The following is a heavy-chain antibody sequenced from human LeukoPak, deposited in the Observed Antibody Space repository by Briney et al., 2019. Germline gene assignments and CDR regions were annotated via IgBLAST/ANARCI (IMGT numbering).Heavy chain of an antibody. J-gene: IGHJ4*02. CDR1: GFTFSDYY. Sequence: GGSLRLSCAASGFTFSDYYMSWIRQAPGKGLEWVSAISGSGGSTYYADSVKGRFTISRDNSKNTLYLQMNSLRAEDTAVYYCAKGKLLWFGELWCYFDYWGQGTLVTVSS. CDR2: ISGSGGST. CDR3: AKGKLLWFGELWCYFDY. D-gene: IGHD3-10*01. V-gene: IGHV3-23*01.